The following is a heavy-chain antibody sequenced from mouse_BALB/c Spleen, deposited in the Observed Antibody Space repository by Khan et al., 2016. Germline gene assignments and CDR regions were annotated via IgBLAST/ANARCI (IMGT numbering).Heavy chain of an antibody. CDR2: INPDSSTI. D-gene: IGHD1-1*01. CDR1: GFDFSRYW. Sequence: VTLLASGGGLVQPGGSLKLSCAASGFDFSRYWMSWVRQAPGKGLEWIGEINPDSSTINYTPSLKDKFIISRDNAKNTLYLQMSKVRSEDTALYDCARAGYYGYFAYWGQGTLVTVSA. CDR3: ARAGYYGYFAY. J-gene: IGHJ3*01. V-gene: IGHV4-1*02.